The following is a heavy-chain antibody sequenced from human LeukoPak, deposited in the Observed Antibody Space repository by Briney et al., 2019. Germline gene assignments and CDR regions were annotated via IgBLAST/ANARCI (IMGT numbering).Heavy chain of an antibody. J-gene: IGHJ4*02. D-gene: IGHD3-3*01. V-gene: IGHV3-43*02. CDR2: ICGDGGST. CDR1: GFTFGDYA. CDR3: AKGARRITIFGVVITPIDY. Sequence: PGGSLRLSCAASGFTFGDYAMHWVRQAPGQGLEWVSLICGDGGSTYYADSVKGRFTISRDNSKNSLYLQMNSLRTEDTALYYCAKGARRITIFGVVITPIDYWGQGTLVTVSS.